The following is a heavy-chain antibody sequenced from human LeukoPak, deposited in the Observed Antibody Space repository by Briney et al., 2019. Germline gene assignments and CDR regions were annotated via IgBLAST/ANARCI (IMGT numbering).Heavy chain of an antibody. CDR1: GFTFSSYD. Sequence: GGSLRLSCAASGFTFSSYDMHWVRQATGKXXEWVSXIGTAGDPYYPGSVKGRFTISRENAKNSFYLQMNSLRAGDTAVYYCARAYSSTWYDSPLDYWGQGTLVTVSS. CDR2: IGTAGDP. V-gene: IGHV3-13*05. D-gene: IGHD6-13*01. CDR3: ARAYSSTWYDSPLDY. J-gene: IGHJ4*02.